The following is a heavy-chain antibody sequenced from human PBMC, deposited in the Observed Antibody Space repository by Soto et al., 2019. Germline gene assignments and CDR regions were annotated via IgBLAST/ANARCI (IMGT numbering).Heavy chain of an antibody. CDR1: GLTLRSNA. J-gene: IGHJ5*02. D-gene: IGHD6-19*01. CDR3: AKCTWRSSGWCNWRDT. V-gene: IGHV3-23*01. Sequence: EVQLLESGGGLVQPGGSLRLSCEASGLTLRSNAMNWVRQAPGKGLQWVSSISGFDTYYADSVKGRFTISRSNAKNTVYLQMHSLRGDETAIYYCAKCTWRSSGWCNWRDTWGQGALVSGSS. CDR2: ISGFDT.